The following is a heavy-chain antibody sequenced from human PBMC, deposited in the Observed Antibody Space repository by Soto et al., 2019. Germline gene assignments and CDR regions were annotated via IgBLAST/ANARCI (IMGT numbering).Heavy chain of an antibody. CDR2: IDPKNGNT. V-gene: IGHV1-18*01. J-gene: IGHJ4*02. Sequence: GASVKVSCKASGYTFTTFGISWVRQAPGQGLEWMGWIDPKNGNTKDAQKFQGRVTMTTDTSTSTAYMELRSLRSDDTAVYYCARPRRGLGTNPYFDYWGQGTLVTVSS. CDR3: ARPRRGLGTNPYFDY. D-gene: IGHD3-10*01. CDR1: GYTFTTFG.